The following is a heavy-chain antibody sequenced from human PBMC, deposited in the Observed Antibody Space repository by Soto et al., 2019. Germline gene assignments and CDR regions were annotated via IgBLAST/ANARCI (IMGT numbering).Heavy chain of an antibody. D-gene: IGHD3-10*01. Sequence: SETSLTCTVSGGSISSYYWSWIRQPPGKGLEWIGYIYYSGSTNYNPSLKSRVTISVDTSKNQFSLKLSSVTAADTAVYYCARLTAPSMGFGELFPYYFDYWGQGTLVTVSS. J-gene: IGHJ4*02. CDR1: GGSISSYY. CDR3: ARLTAPSMGFGELFPYYFDY. CDR2: IYYSGST. V-gene: IGHV4-59*08.